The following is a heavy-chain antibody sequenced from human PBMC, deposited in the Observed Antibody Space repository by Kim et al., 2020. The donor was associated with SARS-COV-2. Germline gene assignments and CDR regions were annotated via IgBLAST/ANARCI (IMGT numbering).Heavy chain of an antibody. J-gene: IGHJ4*02. V-gene: IGHV1-69*01. CDR3: ANMVQGQYFDY. D-gene: IGHD3-10*01. Sequence: NAAQKIQGRVTITANESTSTAYMELSSLRSEDTAVYYCANMVQGQYFDYWGQGTLVTVSS.